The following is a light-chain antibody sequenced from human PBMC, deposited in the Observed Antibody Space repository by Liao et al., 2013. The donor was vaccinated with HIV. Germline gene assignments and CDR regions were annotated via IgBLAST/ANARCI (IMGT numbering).Light chain of an antibody. J-gene: IGLJ3*02. CDR1: NIGGKS. CDR2: YDS. V-gene: IGLV3-21*01. Sequence: SYXLTQPPSLSVAPGETARVTCGGNNIGGKSVHWYQQQPGQAPVLVISYDSERPSGIPERFSGSRSGTKATLTISIVQPEDEADYYCLSSDSSSAYWVFGGGTRLTVL. CDR3: LSSDSSSAYWV.